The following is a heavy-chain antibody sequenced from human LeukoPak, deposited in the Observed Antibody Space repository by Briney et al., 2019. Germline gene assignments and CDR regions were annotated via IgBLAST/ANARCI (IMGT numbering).Heavy chain of an antibody. V-gene: IGHV4-34*01. CDR3: ARVRYDFWSGYYGPFDY. CDR2: INHSGST. CDR1: GGSFSGYY. Sequence: SETLSLTCAVYGGSFSGYYWSWIRQPPGKGLEWIGEINHSGSTNYNPSLKSRVTISVDTSKNQFSLKLSSVTAADTAVYYCARVRYDFWSGYYGPFDYWGQGALVTVSS. D-gene: IGHD3-3*01. J-gene: IGHJ4*02.